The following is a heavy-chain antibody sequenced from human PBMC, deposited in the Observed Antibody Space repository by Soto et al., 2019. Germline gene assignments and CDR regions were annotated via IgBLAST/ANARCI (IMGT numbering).Heavy chain of an antibody. V-gene: IGHV3-9*01. CDR1: GFTFDDYA. CDR2: INWKSDI. Sequence: PGGSLRLSCAVSGFTFDDYAMHWVRQAPEKGLEWVSGINWKSDIGYADSVKGRFTISRDNAENSLYLQMNSLRAEDTAVYYCAKATQDYYDSSGYYVAGAFDIWGQGTMVTVSS. D-gene: IGHD3-22*01. J-gene: IGHJ3*02. CDR3: AKATQDYYDSSGYYVAGAFDI.